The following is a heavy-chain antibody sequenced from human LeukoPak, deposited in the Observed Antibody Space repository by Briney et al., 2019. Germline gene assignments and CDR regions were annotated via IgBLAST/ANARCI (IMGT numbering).Heavy chain of an antibody. V-gene: IGHV1-69*13. CDR2: IIPIFGTA. CDR3: AILDYDILTGVDPSDAFDI. Sequence: SVKVSCKASGGTFSSYAISWVRQAPGQGLEWMGGIIPIFGTANYAQKFQGRVTITADESTSTAYMELSSLRSEDTAVYYCAILDYDILTGVDPSDAFDIWGQGTMVTVSS. D-gene: IGHD3-9*01. J-gene: IGHJ3*02. CDR1: GGTFSSYA.